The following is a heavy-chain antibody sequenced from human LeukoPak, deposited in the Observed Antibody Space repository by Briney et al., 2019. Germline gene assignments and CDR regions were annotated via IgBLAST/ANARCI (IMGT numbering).Heavy chain of an antibody. CDR3: AREGYCSGGSCYSFLDY. J-gene: IGHJ4*02. CDR1: GGSISSYY. Sequence: SETLSLTCTVSGGSISSYYWSWIRQPPGKGLEWIGYIYYSGSTYYNPSLKSRVTISVDTSKNQFSLKLSSVTAADTAVYYCAREGYCSGGSCYSFLDYWGQGTLVTVSS. CDR2: IYYSGST. D-gene: IGHD2-15*01. V-gene: IGHV4-59*12.